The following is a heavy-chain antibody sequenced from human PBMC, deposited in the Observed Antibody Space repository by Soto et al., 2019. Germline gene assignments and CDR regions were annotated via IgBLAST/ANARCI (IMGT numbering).Heavy chain of an antibody. J-gene: IGHJ3*02. CDR1: GFTFSSYA. CDR2: ISYDGSNK. D-gene: IGHD3-9*01. CDR3: ARVIVGLRYFDWSPDAFDI. V-gene: IGHV3-30*14. Sequence: TGGSLRLSCAASGFTFSSYAMHWVRQAPGKGLEWVAVISYDGSNKYYADSVKGRFTISRDNSKNTLYLQMNSLRAEGTAVYYCARVIVGLRYFDWSPDAFDIWGQGTMVTVSS.